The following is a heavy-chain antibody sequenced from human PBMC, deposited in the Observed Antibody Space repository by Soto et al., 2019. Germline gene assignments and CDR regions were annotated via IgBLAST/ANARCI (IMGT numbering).Heavy chain of an antibody. CDR1: GGSISSYY. Sequence: SETLSLTCTVSGGSISSYYWSWIRQPPGKGLEWIGYIYYSGSTNYNPSLKSRVTISVDTSKNQFSLKLSSVTAADTAVYYCARPMEGDYGGFGFWGQGTLVTVSS. D-gene: IGHD4-17*01. V-gene: IGHV4-59*08. J-gene: IGHJ4*02. CDR2: IYYSGST. CDR3: ARPMEGDYGGFGF.